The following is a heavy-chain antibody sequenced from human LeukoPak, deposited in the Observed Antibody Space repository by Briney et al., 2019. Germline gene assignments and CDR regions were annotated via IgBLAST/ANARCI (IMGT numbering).Heavy chain of an antibody. Sequence: ASVKVSCKASGYTFTSYDINWVRQATGQGLEWMGWMNPNSGNTGYAQKFQGRVTMTRNTSISTAYMELSSLRSEDTAVCYCARARHCTNGVCYMYYFDYWGQGTLVTVSS. CDR3: ARARHCTNGVCYMYYFDY. CDR2: MNPNSGNT. J-gene: IGHJ4*02. CDR1: GYTFTSYD. D-gene: IGHD2-8*01. V-gene: IGHV1-8*01.